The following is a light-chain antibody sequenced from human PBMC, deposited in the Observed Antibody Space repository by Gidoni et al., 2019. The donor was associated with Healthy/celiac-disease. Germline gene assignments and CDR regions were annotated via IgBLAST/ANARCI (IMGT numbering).Light chain of an antibody. CDR2: KDS. CDR1: ALPKQY. Sequence: SYELTQPLSVSVSPGQTARITCSGDALPKQYAYWYQQKPGQAPVLVIYKDSERPSGIPERFSGSSSGTTVTLTISGVQAEDEADYYCQSADSSGTYRVFGGGTKLTVL. J-gene: IGLJ3*02. V-gene: IGLV3-25*02. CDR3: QSADSSGTYRV.